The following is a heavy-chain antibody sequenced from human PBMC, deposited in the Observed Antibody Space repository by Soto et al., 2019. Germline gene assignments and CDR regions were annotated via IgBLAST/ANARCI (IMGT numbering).Heavy chain of an antibody. V-gene: IGHV3-53*03. J-gene: IGHJ5*02. CDR2: IYSGGST. Sequence: PSETLSLTCPVSGGSVSSGSYYWSWIRQPPGKGLEWVSVIYSGGSTYYADSVKGRFTISRDNSKNTLYLQMNSLRAEDTAVYYCARHDWFEPWGQGTLVTVSS. CDR3: ARHDWFEP. CDR1: GGSVSSGSYY.